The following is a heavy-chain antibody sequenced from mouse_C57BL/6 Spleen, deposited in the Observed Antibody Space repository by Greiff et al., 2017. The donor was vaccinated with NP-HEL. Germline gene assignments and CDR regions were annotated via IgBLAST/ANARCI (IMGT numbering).Heavy chain of an antibody. Sequence: EVMLVESGGGLVQPGGSLSLSCAASGFTFTDYYMSWVRQPPGKALEWLGFIRNKANGYTTEYSASVKGRFTISRDNSQSILYLQMNALRAEDSATYYCASSYGYAYFDYWGQGTTLTVSS. D-gene: IGHD2-2*01. V-gene: IGHV7-3*01. J-gene: IGHJ2*01. CDR1: GFTFTDYY. CDR2: IRNKANGYTT. CDR3: ASSYGYAYFDY.